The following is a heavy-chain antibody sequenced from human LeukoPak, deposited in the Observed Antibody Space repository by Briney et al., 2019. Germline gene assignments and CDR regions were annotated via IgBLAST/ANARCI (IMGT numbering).Heavy chain of an antibody. V-gene: IGHV4-59*01. CDR2: IYYSGST. Sequence: PSETLSLTCTVSGGSISSYYWSWIRQPPGKGLEWIGYIYYSGSTNYNPSLKSRVTISVDTSKNQFSLKLSSVTAADTAVYYCARDYYGSGSYYNGFDYWGQGTLVTVSS. CDR1: GGSISSYY. D-gene: IGHD3-10*01. J-gene: IGHJ4*02. CDR3: ARDYYGSGSYYNGFDY.